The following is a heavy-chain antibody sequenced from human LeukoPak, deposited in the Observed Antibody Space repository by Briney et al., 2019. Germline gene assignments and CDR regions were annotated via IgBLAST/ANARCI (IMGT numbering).Heavy chain of an antibody. J-gene: IGHJ4*02. D-gene: IGHD2-15*01. Sequence: SETLSLTCTVSGGSISSSSYYWGWIRQPPGKGLEWNGSIYYSGSTYYNPSLKSRVTISVDTSKNQFSLKLSSVTAADTAVYYCARLCSGGSCYEEDYFDYWGQGTLVTVSS. CDR3: ARLCSGGSCYEEDYFDY. CDR2: IYYSGST. V-gene: IGHV4-39*01. CDR1: GGSISSSSYY.